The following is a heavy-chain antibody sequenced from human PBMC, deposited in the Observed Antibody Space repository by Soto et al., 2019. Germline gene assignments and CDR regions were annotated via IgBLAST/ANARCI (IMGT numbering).Heavy chain of an antibody. CDR1: GGSISSGGYS. J-gene: IGHJ3*02. Sequence: SETLSLTCAVSGGSISSGGYSWSWIRQPPGKGLEWIGYIHHSGSTYYNPSLKSRVTISVDRSKNQFSLKLSSVTAADTAVYYCARERDWGHAFDIWGQGTMVTVSS. CDR2: IHHSGST. D-gene: IGHD7-27*01. V-gene: IGHV4-30-2*01. CDR3: ARERDWGHAFDI.